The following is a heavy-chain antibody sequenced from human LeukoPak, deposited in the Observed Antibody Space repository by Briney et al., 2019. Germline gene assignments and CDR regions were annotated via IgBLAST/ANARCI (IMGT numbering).Heavy chain of an antibody. Sequence: GGSLRLSCAASGFTFSSYAMSWVRQVPGKGLEWVSVISGSGDNTYYADSVKGRFTISRDNSKNMLYLQMNSLRAEDTAVYYCARDTYGGFDYWGQGTLVTVSS. CDR3: ARDTYGGFDY. V-gene: IGHV3-23*01. D-gene: IGHD4/OR15-4a*01. J-gene: IGHJ4*02. CDR2: ISGSGDNT. CDR1: GFTFSSYA.